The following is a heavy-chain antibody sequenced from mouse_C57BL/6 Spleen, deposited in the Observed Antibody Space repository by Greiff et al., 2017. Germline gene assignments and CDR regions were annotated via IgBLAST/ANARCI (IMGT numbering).Heavy chain of an antibody. CDR1: GYTFTDYY. V-gene: IGHV1-76*01. Sequence: QVQLKQSRAELVRPGASVKLSCKASGYTFTDYYINWVKQRPGQGLEWIARIYPGSGNTYYNEKLKGKAPLTAEKSSSTAYLQLSSLTSEDSAVYFCARSGSYYAMDYWGQGTSVTVAS. D-gene: IGHD4-1*01. J-gene: IGHJ4*01. CDR3: ARSGSYYAMDY. CDR2: IYPGSGNT.